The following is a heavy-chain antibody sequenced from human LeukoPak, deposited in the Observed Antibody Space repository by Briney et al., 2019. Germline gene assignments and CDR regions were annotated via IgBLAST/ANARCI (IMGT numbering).Heavy chain of an antibody. D-gene: IGHD2-15*01. J-gene: IGHJ4*02. CDR1: GYTFTSYD. CDR2: MNPNSGNT. Sequence: ASVKVSCMASGYTFTSYDINWVRQATGQGLEWMGWMNPNSGNTGYAQKFQGRVTMTRNTSISTAYMELSSLRSEDTAVYYCARISSIVAATRHVVRGLDYWGQGTLVTVSS. CDR3: ARISSIVAATRHVVRGLDY. V-gene: IGHV1-8*01.